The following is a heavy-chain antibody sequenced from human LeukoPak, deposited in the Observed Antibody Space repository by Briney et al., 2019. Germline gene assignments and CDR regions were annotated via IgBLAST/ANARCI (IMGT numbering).Heavy chain of an antibody. CDR2: ISGSGGST. CDR3: AKPHTMVRGVITY. Sequence: SGGSLRLSCAASGFTFDDYAMSWVRQAPGKGLEWVSAISGSGGSTYYADSVKGRFTISRDNSKNTLYLQMNSLRAEDTAVYYCAKPHTMVRGVITYWGQGTMVTVSS. CDR1: GFTFDDYA. D-gene: IGHD3-10*01. J-gene: IGHJ4*02. V-gene: IGHV3-23*01.